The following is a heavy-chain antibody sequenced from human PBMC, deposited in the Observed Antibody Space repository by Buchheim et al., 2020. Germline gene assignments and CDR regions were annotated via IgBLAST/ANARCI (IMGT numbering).Heavy chain of an antibody. CDR1: GGSISSYY. V-gene: IGHV4-59*01. J-gene: IGHJ4*02. CDR2: IYYSGST. Sequence: QVQLQESGPGLVKPSETLSLTCTVSGGSISSYYWSWIRQPPGKGLEWIGYIYYSGSTSYNPSLKSRVTISVDTSKNQFSLKLSSVTAADTAVYYCARAQKRRFDYWGQGTL. CDR3: ARAQKRRFDY.